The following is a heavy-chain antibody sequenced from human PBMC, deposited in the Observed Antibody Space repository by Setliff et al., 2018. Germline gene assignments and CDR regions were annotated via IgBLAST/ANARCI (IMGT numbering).Heavy chain of an antibody. CDR3: AREQYYNFWSGYYGMDV. CDR2: INPNSGNT. J-gene: IGHJ6*02. CDR1: GYTFTGYY. Sequence: ASVKVSCKASGYTFTGYYMHWVRQAPGQGLEWMGRINPNSGNTGYAQKFQGRVTMTRNTSISTAYMELNSLRAEDTAVYYCAREQYYNFWSGYYGMDVWGQGTTVTVSS. D-gene: IGHD3-3*01. V-gene: IGHV1-8*02.